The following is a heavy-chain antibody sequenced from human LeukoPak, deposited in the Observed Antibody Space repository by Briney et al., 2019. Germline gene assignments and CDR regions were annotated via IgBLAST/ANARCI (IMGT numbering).Heavy chain of an antibody. V-gene: IGHV3-74*01. D-gene: IGHD5-24*01. J-gene: IGHJ4*02. CDR1: GFTFSRYW. CDR2: ISSDGSST. CDR3: LRSYDY. Sequence: GGSLRLSCAASGFTFSRYWMTWVRQAPGKGLVWVSRISSDGSSTSYADSVKGRFTISRDNAKNSLYLQMNSLRAEDTAVYYCLRSYDYWGQGTLVTVSS.